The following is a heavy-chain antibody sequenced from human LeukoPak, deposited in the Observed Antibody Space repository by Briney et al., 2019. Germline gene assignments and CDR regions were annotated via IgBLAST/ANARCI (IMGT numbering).Heavy chain of an antibody. CDR3: AREPLMDGTGSSPPNY. CDR2: ISSSSSYI. D-gene: IGHD6-13*01. V-gene: IGHV3-21*01. J-gene: IGHJ4*02. CDR1: GFTFSSYN. Sequence: GGSLRLSCAASGFTFSSYNMNWVRQAPGKGLELVSSISSSSSYIYYADSVNSRFTISRDNATNSLYLQMNSLRAEDTAVYYCAREPLMDGTGSSPPNYWGQGTLVTVSS.